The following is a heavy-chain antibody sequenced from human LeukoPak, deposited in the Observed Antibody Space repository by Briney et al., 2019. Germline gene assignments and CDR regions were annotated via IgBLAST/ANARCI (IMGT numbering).Heavy chain of an antibody. J-gene: IGHJ4*02. CDR2: VSYAGNND. D-gene: IGHD3-16*01. Sequence: GGSLRLSCAASGFSFSGYSMNWVRQAPGKGLEWVAAVSYAGNNDFYADSVKGRFTISRDNSKNTLFLQMDSLRAEDTAVYYCARAGFGFGRFFDYWGQGTLVTVSS. CDR3: ARAGFGFGRFFDY. V-gene: IGHV3-30*03. CDR1: GFSFSGYS.